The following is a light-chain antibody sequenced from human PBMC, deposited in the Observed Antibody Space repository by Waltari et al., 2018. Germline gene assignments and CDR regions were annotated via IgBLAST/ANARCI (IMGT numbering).Light chain of an antibody. V-gene: IGKV3-20*01. CDR2: GAS. Sequence: ELVLTQSQGTLSFPQGKKPTLSRRASQSVSRSLAWYQQKPGQAPRLLIYGASSRATGVPDRFSGSGSGTDFSLTISRLEPEDFAVYYCQHYVRLPVSFGQGTKVEIK. J-gene: IGKJ1*01. CDR3: QHYVRLPVS. CDR1: QSVSRS.